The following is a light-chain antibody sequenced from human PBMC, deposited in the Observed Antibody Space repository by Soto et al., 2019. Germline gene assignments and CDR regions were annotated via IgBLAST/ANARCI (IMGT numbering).Light chain of an antibody. CDR1: SSDIGAYNR. CDR3: SSYTSCNTLI. J-gene: IGLJ2*01. V-gene: IGLV2-18*02. Sequence: QSVLTQPPSVSGSPGQSVTISCTGTSSDIGAYNRVSWYQQPPGTAPKLMIYEVRDRTSGVPDRFSGSKSGNTASLTISGLQADDEADYYCSSYTSCNTLIFVGGTKVTVL. CDR2: EVR.